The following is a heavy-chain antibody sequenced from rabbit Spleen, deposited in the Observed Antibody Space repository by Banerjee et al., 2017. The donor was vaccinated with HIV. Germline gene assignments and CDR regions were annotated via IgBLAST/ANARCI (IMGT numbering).Heavy chain of an antibody. Sequence: QQHLEESGGDLVKPEGSLTLTCTASGFDFSRNAMCWVRQAPGKGLEWIGCIYTDSSGWTGYASWAKGRFTISKTSSTTVTLQMTSLTAADTATYFCARADYSGYSYSGMDLWGPGTLVTVS. CDR2: IYTDSSGWT. CDR3: ARADYSGYSYSGMDL. J-gene: IGHJ6*01. V-gene: IGHV1S45*01. CDR1: GFDFSRNA. D-gene: IGHD1-1*01.